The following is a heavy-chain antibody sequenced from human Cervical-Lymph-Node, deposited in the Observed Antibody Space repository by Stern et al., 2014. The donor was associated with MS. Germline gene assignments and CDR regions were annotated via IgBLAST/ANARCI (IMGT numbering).Heavy chain of an antibody. V-gene: IGHV1-24*01. Sequence: VQLVESGAEVKKPGASVKVSCKVSSYTLTELSVHWVRQAPGQGLEWMGGFDPEEIKTVYAQRFQGRITMTEDASTDTAYMQLSSLTSEDTAVYYCAAAPLAYYYDTTAYYSSYWGQGTLVTVSS. J-gene: IGHJ4*02. CDR3: AAAPLAYYYDTTAYYSSY. CDR2: FDPEEIKT. D-gene: IGHD3-22*01. CDR1: SYTLTELS.